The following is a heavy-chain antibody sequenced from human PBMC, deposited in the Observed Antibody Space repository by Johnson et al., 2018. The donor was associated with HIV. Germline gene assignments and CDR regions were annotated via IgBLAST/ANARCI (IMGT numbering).Heavy chain of an antibody. J-gene: IGHJ3*02. CDR1: GFTFSSYG. CDR3: ARTRAGAFDI. CDR2: IRYDGSNK. V-gene: IGHV3-30*02. D-gene: IGHD6-19*01. Sequence: VQVVESGGGVVQPGGSLRLSCAASGFTFSSYGMHWVRQAPGKGLEWVAFIRYDGSNKYYADSVKGRFTISRDNSKNTLYLQMNSLRAEDTAVYYCARTRAGAFDIWGQGTMVTVSS.